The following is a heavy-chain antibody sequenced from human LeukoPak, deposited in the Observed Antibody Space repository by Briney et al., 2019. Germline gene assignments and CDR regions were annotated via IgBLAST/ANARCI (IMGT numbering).Heavy chain of an antibody. D-gene: IGHD2-15*01. CDR2: IASDGSST. CDR1: GFTFSSYW. CDR3: ARGRPHGNDY. J-gene: IGHJ4*02. Sequence: GGSLRLSCAASGFTFSSYWMNWVRQAPGKGLVWVSRIASDGSSTTYADSVKGRFSISRDNVKNTLYLQMNSLRVEDTAVYYCARGRPHGNDYWGQGTLVTVSS. V-gene: IGHV3-74*01.